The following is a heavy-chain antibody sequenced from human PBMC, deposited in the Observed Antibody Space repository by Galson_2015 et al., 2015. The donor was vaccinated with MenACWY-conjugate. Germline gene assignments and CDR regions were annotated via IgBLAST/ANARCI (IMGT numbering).Heavy chain of an antibody. V-gene: IGHV3-23*01. J-gene: IGHJ3*02. CDR3: AKEKAGAGVGAFDI. Sequence: SLRLSCAASGFTFSTYGMSWVRQAPGKGLQWVSAITGSGDGTYYADSVKGRFTISRDNSKNTVFLQTNTLGADDTAIYYCAKEKAGAGVGAFDIWGQRTTVTVSS. CDR2: ITGSGDGT. D-gene: IGHD2-8*01. CDR1: GFTFSTYG.